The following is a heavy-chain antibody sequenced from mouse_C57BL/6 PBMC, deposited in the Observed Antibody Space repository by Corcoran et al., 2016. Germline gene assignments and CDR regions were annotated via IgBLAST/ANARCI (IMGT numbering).Heavy chain of an antibody. CDR3: ASPHYYGSSYGGFYAMDY. J-gene: IGHJ4*01. V-gene: IGHV1-81*01. CDR1: GYTFTSYG. CDR2: IYPSSGNT. D-gene: IGHD1-1*01. Sequence: QVQLQQSGAKLARPGASVKLSCKASGYTFTSYGISWVKQRTGQGLEWIGEIYPSSGNTYYNEKFKGKATLTADKSSSTAYMELRSLTSEDSAVYFCASPHYYGSSYGGFYAMDYWGQGTSVTVSS.